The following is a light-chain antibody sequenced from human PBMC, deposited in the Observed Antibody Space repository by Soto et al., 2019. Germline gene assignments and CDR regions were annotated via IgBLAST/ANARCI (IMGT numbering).Light chain of an antibody. J-gene: IGLJ1*01. CDR3: SSYTVSSTSV. V-gene: IGLV2-14*01. Sequence: QSVLTQPASVSGSPGQSITISCTGTSSDVGAYNYVSWYQQHPGKAPKLMIYDVSNRPSGVSNRFSGSKSGNTASLTISGPQAEDEADYFCSSYTVSSTSVFGTVTKVTVL. CDR1: SSDVGAYNY. CDR2: DVS.